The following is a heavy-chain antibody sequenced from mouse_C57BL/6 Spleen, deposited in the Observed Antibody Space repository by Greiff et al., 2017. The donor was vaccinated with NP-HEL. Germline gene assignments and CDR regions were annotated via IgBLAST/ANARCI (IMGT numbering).Heavy chain of an antibody. CDR2: INPNNGGT. Sequence: VQLQQSGPELVKPGASVKMSCKASGYTFTDYNMHWVKQSHGKSLEWIGYINPNNGGTSYNQKFKGKATLTVNKYSSTAYMELRSLTSEDSAVYYCARPPFITTVVAPFDYWGQGTTLTVSS. CDR3: ARPPFITTVVAPFDY. CDR1: GYTFTDYN. D-gene: IGHD1-1*01. V-gene: IGHV1-22*01. J-gene: IGHJ2*01.